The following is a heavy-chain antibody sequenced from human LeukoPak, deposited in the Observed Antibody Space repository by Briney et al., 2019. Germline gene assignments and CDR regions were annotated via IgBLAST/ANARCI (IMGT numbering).Heavy chain of an antibody. CDR1: GYSISSGYY. Sequence: SETLSLTCTVSGYSISSGYYWGWIRQPPGKGLEWIGSIYHSGSTYYNPSLKSRVTISVDTSKNQFSLKLSSMTAADTAVYYCARGGGGQTYWGQGTLVTVSS. D-gene: IGHD4-23*01. CDR3: ARGGGGQTY. J-gene: IGHJ4*02. V-gene: IGHV4-38-2*02. CDR2: IYHSGST.